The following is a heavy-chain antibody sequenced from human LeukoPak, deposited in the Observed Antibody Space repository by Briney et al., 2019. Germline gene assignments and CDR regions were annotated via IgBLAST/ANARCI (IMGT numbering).Heavy chain of an antibody. CDR2: IYYSGGT. V-gene: IGHV4-59*01. CDR3: ARDPCSGGSCYSGRYNWFDP. J-gene: IGHJ5*02. D-gene: IGHD2-15*01. Sequence: PSETLSLTCTVSGGSISSYYWSWIRQPPGKGLEWIGYIYYSGGTNYNPSLKSRVTISVDTSKNQFSLKLSSVTAADTAVYYCARDPCSGGSCYSGRYNWFDPWGQGTLVTVSS. CDR1: GGSISSYY.